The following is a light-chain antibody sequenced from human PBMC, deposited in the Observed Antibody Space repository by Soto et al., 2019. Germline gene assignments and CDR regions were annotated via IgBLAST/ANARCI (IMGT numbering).Light chain of an antibody. Sequence: QSVLTQPAYVSGSPGQSITISCTGTSSDIVGYNYVSWYQQEPGKPSKLLIYEVSKRPSGVSNRFSVSKSGNTASLTISALQAEDEADYYCSSYTSSSILVFGTGTKLTVL. V-gene: IGLV2-14*01. CDR2: EVS. J-gene: IGLJ1*01. CDR1: SSDIVGYNY. CDR3: SSYTSSSILV.